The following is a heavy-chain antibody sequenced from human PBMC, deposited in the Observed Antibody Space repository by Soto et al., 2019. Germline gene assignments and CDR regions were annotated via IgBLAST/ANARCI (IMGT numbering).Heavy chain of an antibody. D-gene: IGHD2-15*01. J-gene: IGHJ4*02. V-gene: IGHV3-53*01. CDR3: ARGVQITPGTCDY. CDR1: GFTVSSTY. Sequence: PGGSLRLSCAASGFTVSSTYMSWVRQAPGKGLEWVSIIYSGGSTFYADSVKGRFTISRDNSKNTLYLQMNSLRAEDTAVYYCARGVQITPGTCDYRGQRTLVTVSS. CDR2: IYSGGST.